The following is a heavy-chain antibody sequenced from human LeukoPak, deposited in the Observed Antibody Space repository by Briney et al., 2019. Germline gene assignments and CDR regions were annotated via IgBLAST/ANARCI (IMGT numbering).Heavy chain of an antibody. J-gene: IGHJ3*02. D-gene: IGHD1-1*01. CDR3: ARVGYDYNWYDAFDI. CDR2: ISHDGSNK. Sequence: PGRSLRLSCVVSAFTFSGYSMHWVRQAPGKGLEGVAFISHDGSNKYRADSLKGRFAISRDNSKNTLFLQMNSLRPEDTAVYYCARVGYDYNWYDAFDIWGQGTMVTVSS. V-gene: IGHV3-30*09. CDR1: AFTFSGYS.